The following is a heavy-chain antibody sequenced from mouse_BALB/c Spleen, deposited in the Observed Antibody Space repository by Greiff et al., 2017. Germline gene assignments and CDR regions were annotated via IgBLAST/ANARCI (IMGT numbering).Heavy chain of an antibody. D-gene: IGHD1-1*01. V-gene: IGHV2-6-7*01. Sequence: QVQLQQSGPGLVAPSQSLSITCTVSGFSLTGYGVNWVRQPPGKGLEWLGMIWGDGSTDYNSALKSRLSISKDNSKSQVFLKMNSLQTDDTARYYCARDGDYYGSSYGFAYWGQGTLVTVSA. J-gene: IGHJ3*01. CDR2: IWGDGST. CDR1: GFSLTGYG. CDR3: ARDGDYYGSSYGFAY.